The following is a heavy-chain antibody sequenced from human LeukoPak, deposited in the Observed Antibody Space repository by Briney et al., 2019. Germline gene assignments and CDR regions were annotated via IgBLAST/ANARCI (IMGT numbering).Heavy chain of an antibody. Sequence: SETLSLTCTVSGGSINSYYWSWTRQPPGKGLEWIGYIYYSGSTNYNPSLKSRVTISVDTSKNQFSLKLSSVTAADTAVYYCARANSGYYLGGFDYWGQGTLVTVSS. CDR1: GGSINSYY. J-gene: IGHJ4*02. CDR3: ARANSGYYLGGFDY. V-gene: IGHV4-59*01. CDR2: IYYSGST. D-gene: IGHD5-12*01.